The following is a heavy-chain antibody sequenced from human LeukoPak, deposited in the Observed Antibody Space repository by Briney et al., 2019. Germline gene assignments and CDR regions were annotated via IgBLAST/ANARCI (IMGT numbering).Heavy chain of an antibody. D-gene: IGHD6-25*01. CDR2: IKQDGSEK. CDR3: ARDGAADPLDY. Sequence: PGGSLRLSCAASGFTFSSYWMSWVRQAPGKGLEWVANIKQDGSEKYYVDSVKGRFTISRDNAKNSLYLQMNSLRAEDTAAYYCARDGAADPLDYWGQGTLVTVSS. CDR1: GFTFSSYW. J-gene: IGHJ4*02. V-gene: IGHV3-7*01.